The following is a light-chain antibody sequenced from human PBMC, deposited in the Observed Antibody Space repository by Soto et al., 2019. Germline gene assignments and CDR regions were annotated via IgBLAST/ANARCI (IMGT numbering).Light chain of an antibody. Sequence: DIQMTQSPSSLSASVGDRVTITCRASQDISNYLAWYQQKPGEVPKLLIYGASTLQSGVPSRFSGSRSGTDFTLTIRSLQTEDVATYYCQNYNRAPWTFGQGTKVETK. J-gene: IGKJ1*01. CDR2: GAS. V-gene: IGKV1-27*01. CDR1: QDISNY. CDR3: QNYNRAPWT.